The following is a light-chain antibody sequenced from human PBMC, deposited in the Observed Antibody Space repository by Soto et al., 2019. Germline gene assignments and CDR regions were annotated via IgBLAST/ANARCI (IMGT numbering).Light chain of an antibody. V-gene: IGLV1-40*01. CDR3: QSYDSSLSGWV. Sequence: QSVLTQPPSVSGAPGQRVTISCTGSSSNIGAGYDVHWYQQLPGTAPKLLIYGNSNRPSGVPDRFSGSKSGTSASLAITELLAEDESDYYCQSYDSSLSGWVFGGGSKLTVL. CDR1: SSNIGAGYD. J-gene: IGLJ3*02. CDR2: GNS.